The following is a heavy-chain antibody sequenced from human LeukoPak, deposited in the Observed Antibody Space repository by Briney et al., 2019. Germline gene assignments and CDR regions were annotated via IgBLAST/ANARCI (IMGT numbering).Heavy chain of an antibody. Sequence: GGSPRLSCAASGFTFSSYSMNWVRQGPGKGLESVSSISSSSSYIYYADSVKGRFTISRDNAKNSLYLQMNSLRAEDTAVYYCARDPAGGYYGSGSSWGQGTLVTVSS. V-gene: IGHV3-21*01. CDR3: ARDPAGGYYGSGSS. CDR1: GFTFSSYS. J-gene: IGHJ5*02. D-gene: IGHD3-10*01. CDR2: ISSSSSYI.